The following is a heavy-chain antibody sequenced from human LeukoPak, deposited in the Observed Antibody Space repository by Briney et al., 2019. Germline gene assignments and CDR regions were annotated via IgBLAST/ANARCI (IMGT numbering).Heavy chain of an antibody. CDR1: GGSISSGGYY. V-gene: IGHV4-31*03. D-gene: IGHD2-21*01. CDR3: ARDALAYCGGDCFDY. Sequence: PSQTLSLTCTVSGGSISSGGYYWSWIRQHPGKGLEWIGYIYYSGSTYYNPSLKSRVTISVDTSKNQFSLKLSSVTAADTVVYYCARDALAYCGGDCFDYWGQGTLVTVSS. J-gene: IGHJ4*02. CDR2: IYYSGST.